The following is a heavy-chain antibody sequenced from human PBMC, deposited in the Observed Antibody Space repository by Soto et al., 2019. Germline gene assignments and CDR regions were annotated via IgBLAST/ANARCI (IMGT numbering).Heavy chain of an antibody. Sequence: QVQLQESGPGLVKPSETLSLTCTVSGGSISSHYWSWIPQPPGKGPEWIGYIYYSGSTDYNPSLKSRVTLSVDTSKNQLSLRLSSVTAADPAVYYCARAAGTWNWFDPWGQGTLVTVSS. CDR3: ARAAGTWNWFDP. V-gene: IGHV4-59*11. CDR1: GGSISSHY. CDR2: IYYSGST. J-gene: IGHJ5*02. D-gene: IGHD6-13*01.